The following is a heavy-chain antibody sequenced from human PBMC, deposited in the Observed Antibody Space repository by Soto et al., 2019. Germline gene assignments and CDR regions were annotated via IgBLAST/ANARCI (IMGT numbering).Heavy chain of an antibody. D-gene: IGHD3-9*01. CDR2: IKQDGSEK. V-gene: IGHV3-7*01. Sequence: GGSLRLSCAASGFTFSSYWMSWVRQAPGKGLEWVANIKQDGSEKYYVDSVKGRFTISRDNAKNSLYLQMNSLRAEDTAVYYCARAFHHVLRYFDWLLSPPAEYFQHWGQGTLVTVSS. CDR1: GFTFSSYW. J-gene: IGHJ1*01. CDR3: ARAFHHVLRYFDWLLSPPAEYFQH.